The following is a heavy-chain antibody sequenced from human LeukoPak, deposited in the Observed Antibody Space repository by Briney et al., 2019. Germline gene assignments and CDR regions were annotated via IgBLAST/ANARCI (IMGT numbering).Heavy chain of an antibody. CDR1: GFTFSSYE. V-gene: IGHV3-48*03. CDR3: AREYGNYRDY. CDR2: ISSSGSTI. D-gene: IGHD4-17*01. J-gene: IGHJ4*02. Sequence: GGSLRLSCAASGFTFSSYEMNWVRQAPWKGLEWVSHISSSGSTIYYADFVKGRFTISRDNAKNSLYLQMNSLRAADTALYYCAREYGNYRDYWGQGTLVIVSS.